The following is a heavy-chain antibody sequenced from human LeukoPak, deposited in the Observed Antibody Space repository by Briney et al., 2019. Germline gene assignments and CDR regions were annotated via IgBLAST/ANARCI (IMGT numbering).Heavy chain of an antibody. V-gene: IGHV5-51*01. J-gene: IGHJ4*02. CDR1: GYSFTSYW. CDR2: IYPGDSDT. CDR3: ARRAPYGDYLYYFDY. D-gene: IGHD4-17*01. Sequence: GESLKISCKGSGYSFTSYWIGWVRQMPGKGLEWMGIIYPGDSDTRYSPSFQGQVTISADKSISTAYLQWSSLKASDTAMYYCARRAPYGDYLYYFDYWGQGTLVTVSS.